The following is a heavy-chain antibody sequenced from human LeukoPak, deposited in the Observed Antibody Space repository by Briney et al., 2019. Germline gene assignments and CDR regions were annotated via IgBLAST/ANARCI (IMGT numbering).Heavy chain of an antibody. V-gene: IGHV1-2*02. J-gene: IGHJ4*02. CDR1: GYTFTGYY. CDR2: INPNSGGT. CDR3: AGDGYNSRRFFDY. D-gene: IGHD5-24*01. Sequence: ASVKVSCKASGYTFTGYYMHWVRQAPGQGLEWMGWINPNSGGTNYAQKFQGRVTMTRDTFISTAYMELTRLRSDDTAVYYCAGDGYNSRRFFDYWGQGTLVTVSS.